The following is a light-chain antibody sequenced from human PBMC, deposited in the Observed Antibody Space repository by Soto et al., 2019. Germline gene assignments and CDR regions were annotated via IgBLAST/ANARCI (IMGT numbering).Light chain of an antibody. CDR3: QLWESISNSWV. Sequence: SYVLTQPPSVSVAPGQTATITCGGDNVGRKSVHWYQQRPGQAPVLVIYDDNDRPSGIPERISGSNSGNTATLTISGVEVGDEADYYCQLWESISNSWVFGGGTKLTVL. J-gene: IGLJ3*02. CDR1: NVGRKS. V-gene: IGLV3-21*02. CDR2: DDN.